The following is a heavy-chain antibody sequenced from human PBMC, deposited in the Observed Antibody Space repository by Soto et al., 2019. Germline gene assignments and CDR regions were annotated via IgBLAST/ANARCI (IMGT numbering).Heavy chain of an antibody. V-gene: IGHV1-18*01. D-gene: IGHD1-1*01. CDR2: ISAHNGNT. J-gene: IGHJ4*02. CDR1: GYTFTSYG. CDR3: ARGRYGDY. Sequence: QVHLVQSGAEVKKPGASVKVSCKASGYTFTSYGITWVRQAPGQGLEWRGWISAHNGNTDYAQKLQGRVIVTRDTSTSTAYMELRSLRSADTAGYYFARGRYGDYWGQGALVTVSS.